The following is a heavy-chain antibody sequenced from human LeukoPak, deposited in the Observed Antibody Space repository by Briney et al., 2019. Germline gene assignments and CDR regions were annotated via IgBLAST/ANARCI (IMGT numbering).Heavy chain of an antibody. CDR1: GYTFTSYG. D-gene: IGHD5-18*01. Sequence: ASVKVSCKASGYTFTSYGISWARQAPGQGLEWMGWISAYNGNTNYAQKLQGRVTMTTDTSTSTAYMELRSLRSDDTAVYYCARDGARGYSYGYGDYWGQGTLVTVSS. J-gene: IGHJ4*02. CDR3: ARDGARGYSYGYGDY. V-gene: IGHV1-18*01. CDR2: ISAYNGNT.